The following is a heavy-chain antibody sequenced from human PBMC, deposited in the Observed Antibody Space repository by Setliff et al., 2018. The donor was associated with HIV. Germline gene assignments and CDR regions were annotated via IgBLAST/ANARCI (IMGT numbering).Heavy chain of an antibody. D-gene: IGHD7-27*01. CDR1: GFTFSSYS. CDR2: ISSSSSTI. Sequence: LRLSCAASGFTFSSYSMNWVRQAPGKGLEWVSYISSSSSTIYYADSVKGRFTISRDNAKNSLYLQMNSLRAEDTAVYYCASSLGSRGAFDIRGQGTMVTVSS. V-gene: IGHV3-48*01. J-gene: IGHJ3*02. CDR3: ASSLGSRGAFDI.